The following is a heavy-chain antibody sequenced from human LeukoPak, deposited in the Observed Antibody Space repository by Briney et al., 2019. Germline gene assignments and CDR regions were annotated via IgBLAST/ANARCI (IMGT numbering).Heavy chain of an antibody. CDR2: ISYDGSNK. V-gene: IGHV3-30-3*01. D-gene: IGHD1-26*01. CDR3: AKDRVGSGSTEARVSDY. Sequence: GRSLGLSCAASGFTFSSYAMHWVRQAPGKGLEWVAVISYDGSNKYYADSVKGRFTISRDDSKNTLYLQMNSLRAEDTAVYYCAKDRVGSGSTEARVSDYWGQGTLVTVSS. CDR1: GFTFSSYA. J-gene: IGHJ4*02.